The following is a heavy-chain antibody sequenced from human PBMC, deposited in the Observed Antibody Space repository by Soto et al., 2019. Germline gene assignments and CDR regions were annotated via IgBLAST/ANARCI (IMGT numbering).Heavy chain of an antibody. J-gene: IGHJ4*02. CDR2: VSHSGST. D-gene: IGHD4-17*01. V-gene: IGHV4-4*02. CDR1: GGSISSGFW. Sequence: QVHLQAPDPGLVKPSETLSLTCVVSGGSISSGFWWTWVRQSPGKGLEWLGEVSHSGSTKDNPSLKSRVTLSVDKSNNRFSLYMTSVTAADTGVYYCARVSRTVGLDYWGQGTLVTVSS. CDR3: ARVSRTVGLDY.